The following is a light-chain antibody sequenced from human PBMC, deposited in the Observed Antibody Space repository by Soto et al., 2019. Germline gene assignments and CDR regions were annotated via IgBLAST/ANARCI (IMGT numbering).Light chain of an antibody. CDR3: QSYDSSIVV. CDR2: EDN. J-gene: IGLJ2*01. V-gene: IGLV6-57*04. CDR1: SGSIASNY. Sequence: NFMLTQPHSVSESPGKTVTISCTRSSGSIASNYVQWYQQRPGSAPTTVIYEDNQRPSGVHDRFSGSIDSSSNSASLTISGLKTEDEADYYCQSYDSSIVVFGGGTKLTVL.